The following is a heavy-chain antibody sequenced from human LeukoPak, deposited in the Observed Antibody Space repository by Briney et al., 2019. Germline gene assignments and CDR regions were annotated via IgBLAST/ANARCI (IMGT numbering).Heavy chain of an antibody. CDR2: ISWNSGSI. V-gene: IGHV3-9*01. Sequence: GRSLRLSCAASGFTFDDYAMHWVRQAPGKGLEWVSGISWNSGSIGYADSVKGRFTISRDNSKNTLYLQMYSLRAEDTAVYYCEKVSGLVRGFFDCWGQGTLVTV. CDR1: GFTFDDYA. D-gene: IGHD3/OR15-3a*01. CDR3: EKVSGLVRGFFDC. J-gene: IGHJ4*02.